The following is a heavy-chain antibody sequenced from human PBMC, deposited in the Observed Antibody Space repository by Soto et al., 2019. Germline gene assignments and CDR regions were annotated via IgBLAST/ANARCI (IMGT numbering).Heavy chain of an antibody. CDR1: GFTFSSYS. CDR3: ARDLSGYSGSNYGMDV. CDR2: ISSSSSYI. Sequence: PEGSLRLSCAASGFTFSSYSMNWVRQAPGKGLEWVSSISSSSSYIYYADSVKGRFTISRDNAKNSLYLQMNSLRAEDTAVYYCARDLSGYSGSNYGMDVWGQGTTVTVSS. D-gene: IGHD5-18*01. J-gene: IGHJ6*02. V-gene: IGHV3-21*01.